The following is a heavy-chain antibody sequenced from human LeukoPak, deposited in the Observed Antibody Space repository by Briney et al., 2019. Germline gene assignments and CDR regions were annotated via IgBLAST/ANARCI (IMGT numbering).Heavy chain of an antibody. CDR2: INPNSGGT. J-gene: IGHJ6*03. Sequence: ASVKVSFKASGYTFTDYYMHWVRQAPGQGLEWMGWINPNSGGTNYTQKFQGRVTITRDTSIRTAYMELSRLRSDDTAVYYCAVGGLRYFDWLPHYNYYYMDVWGKGTTVTISS. D-gene: IGHD3-9*01. CDR1: GYTFTDYY. V-gene: IGHV1-2*02. CDR3: AVGGLRYFDWLPHYNYYYMDV.